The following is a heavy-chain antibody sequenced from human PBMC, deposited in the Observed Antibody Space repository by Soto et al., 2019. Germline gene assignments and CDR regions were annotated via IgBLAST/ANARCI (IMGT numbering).Heavy chain of an antibody. D-gene: IGHD6-13*01. V-gene: IGHV4-4*02. CDR2: IYHSGST. Sequence: PSETLSLTCAVSGGSISSSNWWSWVRQPPGKGLEWIGEIYHSGSTNYNPSLKSRVTISVDKSKNQFSLKLSCVTAADTAVDYCARDPSSSWSALPRGHMGYYYGMDVWGQGTTVTVAS. CDR1: GGSISSSNW. CDR3: ARDPSSSWSALPRGHMGYYYGMDV. J-gene: IGHJ6*02.